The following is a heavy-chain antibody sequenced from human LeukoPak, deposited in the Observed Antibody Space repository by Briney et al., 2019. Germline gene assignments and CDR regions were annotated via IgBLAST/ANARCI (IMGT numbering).Heavy chain of an antibody. J-gene: IGHJ4*02. V-gene: IGHV3-23*01. CDR1: GFTFSSYA. D-gene: IGHD2-21*02. Sequence: GGSLRLSCAASGFTFSSYAMSWVRQAPGKGLEWVSAISGSGGSTYYADSVKGRFTISRDKSKNTLYLQMNSLRAEDTAVYYCAKDLSPYCGGDCYHNEFYFDCWGQGTLVTVSS. CDR2: ISGSGGST. CDR3: AKDLSPYCGGDCYHNEFYFDC.